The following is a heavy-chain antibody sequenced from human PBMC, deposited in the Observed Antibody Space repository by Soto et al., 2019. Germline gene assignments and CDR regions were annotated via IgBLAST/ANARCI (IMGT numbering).Heavy chain of an antibody. D-gene: IGHD2-15*01. J-gene: IGHJ1*01. Sequence: SETLSLTCTVAGASMNGNYWTWVRQPPGKGLEWIGNMFYSGTTNYNPSLKSRVTMSLDTSVNQFSLRLGSVTAADTAVYYCARPNMWYGKIQEWGRGTLVTVSS. CDR2: MFYSGTT. V-gene: IGHV4-59*01. CDR3: ARPNMWYGKIQE. CDR1: GASMNGNY.